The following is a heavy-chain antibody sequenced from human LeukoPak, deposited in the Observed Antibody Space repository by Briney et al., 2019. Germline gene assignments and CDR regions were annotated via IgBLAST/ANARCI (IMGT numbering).Heavy chain of an antibody. CDR1: GFSFSSYP. J-gene: IGHJ4*02. CDR3: ASTYGLDSSGYYPFDY. CDR2: IGKSGGST. Sequence: GGSLRLSCAGSGFSFSSYPMHWIRQAPGKGLEYVSGIGKSGGSTYYANSVKGRFTISRDNSKNTLYLQMGSLRVEDMAVYYCASTYGLDSSGYYPFDYWGQGTLVTVSS. D-gene: IGHD3-22*01. V-gene: IGHV3-64*01.